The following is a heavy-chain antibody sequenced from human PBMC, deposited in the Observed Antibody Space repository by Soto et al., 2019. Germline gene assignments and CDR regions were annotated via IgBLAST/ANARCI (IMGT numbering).Heavy chain of an antibody. CDR1: GYTFSSYG. J-gene: IGHJ4*02. CDR2: ISGYNSIT. V-gene: IGHV1-18*01. Sequence: QVPLVQSGAEVKKPGASVKVSCEASGYTFSSYGISWVRQAPGQGFEWMGWISGYNSITRYAQKFQGRVTMTTDTSTSTAYMELRSLRSDDTAVYYCARALGSTDYWGQGTLVTVSS. CDR3: ARALGSTDY. D-gene: IGHD6-13*01.